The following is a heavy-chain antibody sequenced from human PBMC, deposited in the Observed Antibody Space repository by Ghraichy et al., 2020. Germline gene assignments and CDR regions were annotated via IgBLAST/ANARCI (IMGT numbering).Heavy chain of an antibody. CDR2: IVVGSGNT. J-gene: IGHJ3*02. Sequence: SVKVSCKASGFTFTSSAVQWVRQARGQRLEWIGWIVVGSGNTNYAQKFQERVTITRDMSTSTAYMELSSLRSEDTAVYYCAAGTYYYDSSGQRADAFDIWGQGTMVTVSS. D-gene: IGHD3-22*01. V-gene: IGHV1-58*01. CDR3: AAGTYYYDSSGQRADAFDI. CDR1: GFTFTSSA.